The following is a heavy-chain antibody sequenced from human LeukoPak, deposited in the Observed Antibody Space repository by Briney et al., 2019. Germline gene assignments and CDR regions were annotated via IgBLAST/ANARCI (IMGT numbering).Heavy chain of an antibody. CDR2: SGWYDRST. CDR3: AKRGDSNKPYYFDY. CDR1: GFTFNSYT. D-gene: IGHD5-24*01. J-gene: IGHJ4*02. Sequence: GGSLRLSCAASGFTFNSYTMHCVSQPPGKGLEWVSYSGWYDRSTHYADSVKGQFTHCRDNSKTSLYLQMNSLRTEDTILHYCAKRGDSNKPYYFDYWGRGPLVTVSS. V-gene: IGHV3-43*01.